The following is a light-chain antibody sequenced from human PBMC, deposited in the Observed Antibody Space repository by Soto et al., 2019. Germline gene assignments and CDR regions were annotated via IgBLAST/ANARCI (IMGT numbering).Light chain of an antibody. V-gene: IGKV1-17*01. J-gene: IGKJ4*01. Sequence: DIQMTQSPSSLSASVGDRVTITCRASQGIIDDLGWYQQKPGKAPKRLIYAASSLQSGVPSRFIDSGFMTEFTLTNSSLQHEEFANYFCLQHKTFPLPFGGGTK. CDR1: QGIIDD. CDR3: LQHKTFPLP. CDR2: AAS.